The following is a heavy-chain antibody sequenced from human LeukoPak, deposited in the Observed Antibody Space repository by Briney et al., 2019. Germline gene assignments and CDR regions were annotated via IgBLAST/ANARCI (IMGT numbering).Heavy chain of an antibody. CDR1: GFTFSSYG. V-gene: IGHV3-33*01. J-gene: IGHJ4*01. D-gene: IGHD2-21*01. CDR3: ARENPTWVIGGFDY. Sequence: GGSLRLSCAASGFTFSSYGMHWVRQAPGKGLEGVAVIWYDGSDKYYADSVKGRFTISRDNSKNTLYLQMNSLRAEDTAVYYCARENPTWVIGGFDYWGQGTLVTVSS. CDR2: IWYDGSDK.